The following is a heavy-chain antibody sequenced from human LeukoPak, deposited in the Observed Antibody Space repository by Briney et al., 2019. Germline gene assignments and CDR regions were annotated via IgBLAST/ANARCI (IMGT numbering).Heavy chain of an antibody. J-gene: IGHJ3*02. Sequence: SGKVSCKDSGGPFSNYGLSWVRQAPGQGLEWMGEIIPIFPSTNYSQNFQGRVTITADESTSTVYMELSSLRTDDTAVYYCARPPVSGTLNDAFDIWGQGTVVTVSS. CDR3: ARPPVSGTLNDAFDI. D-gene: IGHD1/OR15-1a*01. V-gene: IGHV1-69*01. CDR1: GGPFSNYG. CDR2: IIPIFPST.